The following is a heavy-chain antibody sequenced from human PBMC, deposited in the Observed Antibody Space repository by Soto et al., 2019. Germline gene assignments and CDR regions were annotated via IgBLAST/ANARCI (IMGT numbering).Heavy chain of an antibody. J-gene: IGHJ4*02. CDR3: ATSKGGVSNDPTTY. CDR1: GFTFSNYW. CDR2: MNSDGSNT. Sequence: EVQLVESGGALVQPGGSLRLSCAASGFTFSNYWMHWVRQAPGKGLVWISRMNSDGSNTVYADAVKGRFTISRDNAKNTLYLQMNSLRVEDTAVYYYATSKGGVSNDPTTYWGQGTLVTVSS. D-gene: IGHD1-26*01. V-gene: IGHV3-74*01.